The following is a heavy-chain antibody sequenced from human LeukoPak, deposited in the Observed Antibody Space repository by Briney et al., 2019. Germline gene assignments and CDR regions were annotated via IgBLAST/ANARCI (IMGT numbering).Heavy chain of an antibody. CDR2: ISSSGSTI. CDR1: GFTFNIYE. V-gene: IGHV3-48*03. Sequence: PGGSLRLSCAASGFTFNIYEMNWVRQAPGKGLDWVAYISSSGSTIYYADSVKGRFTISRDNAKNSLFLQMNSLRAEDTAVYYCARQSSGWYWGQGTLVTVSS. CDR3: ARQSSGWY. D-gene: IGHD6-19*01. J-gene: IGHJ4*02.